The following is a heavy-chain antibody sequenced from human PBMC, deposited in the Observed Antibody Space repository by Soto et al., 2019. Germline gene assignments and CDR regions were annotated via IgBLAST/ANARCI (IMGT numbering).Heavy chain of an antibody. CDR1: GFSLSTSGVG. D-gene: IGHD6-13*01. CDR3: AHNQGDSWYGYYSYGMDV. Sequence: QITLKESGPTLVKPTQTLTLTCTFSGFSLSTSGVGVGWIRQPPGKALEWLALIYWNDDKRYSPSLKSRLTNTKATSENQGVLTTPTMNPVDTATYYCAHNQGDSWYGYYSYGMDVWGQGTTVTVSS. J-gene: IGHJ6*02. V-gene: IGHV2-5*01. CDR2: IYWNDDK.